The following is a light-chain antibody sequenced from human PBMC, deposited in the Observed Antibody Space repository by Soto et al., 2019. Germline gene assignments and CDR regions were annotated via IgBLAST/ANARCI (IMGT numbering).Light chain of an antibody. J-gene: IGKJ2*01. CDR2: AAS. Sequence: DIQLTQSPSFLSASVGDRVTITCRASQGISSDLGWYQQKPGKAPRLLIYAASALQSGVPSRFSGSRSGTEFTLTISRSQPEDFATYYCQQVNSFPYTFGQGTKLEI. CDR1: QGISSD. V-gene: IGKV1-9*01. CDR3: QQVNSFPYT.